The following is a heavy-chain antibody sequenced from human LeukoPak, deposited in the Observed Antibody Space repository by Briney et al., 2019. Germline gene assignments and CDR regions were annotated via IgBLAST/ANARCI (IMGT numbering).Heavy chain of an antibody. V-gene: IGHV4-59*12. J-gene: IGHJ5*02. CDR1: GGSISSYY. CDR2: IYHSGST. Sequence: SETLSLTCTVSGGSISSYYWSWIRQPPGKGLEWIGEIYHSGSTNYNPSLKSRVTISVDKSKNQFSLKLSSVTAADTAVYYCARVGQSNRPDYYDSSGGGFDPWGQGTLVTVSS. CDR3: ARVGQSNRPDYYDSSGGGFDP. D-gene: IGHD3-22*01.